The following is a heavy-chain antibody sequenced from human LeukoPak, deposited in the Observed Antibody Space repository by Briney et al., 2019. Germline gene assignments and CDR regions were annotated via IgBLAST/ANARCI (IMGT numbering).Heavy chain of an antibody. CDR1: GYTFTGYY. Sequence: ASVKVSCKASGYTFTGYYMHWVRQAPGQGLEWMGWINPNSGGTKYAQKFQGRVTMTRDTSISTAYMELSRLRSDDTAVYYCATLPIVRATNYAFDMWGQGTMVTVSS. CDR2: INPNSGGT. CDR3: ATLPIVRATNYAFDM. J-gene: IGHJ3*02. D-gene: IGHD1-26*01. V-gene: IGHV1-2*02.